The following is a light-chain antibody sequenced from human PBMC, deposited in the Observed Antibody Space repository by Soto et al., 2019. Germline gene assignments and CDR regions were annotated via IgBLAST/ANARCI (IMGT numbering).Light chain of an antibody. CDR1: QTVSSY. J-gene: IGKJ3*01. CDR3: QQSYSIPFT. Sequence: DLQMTQSPSSLSASVGDRVTITCRASQTVSSYLNWYQQKPGRAPKLLIFAASTLQSGVPERVSGSGSGTEFTLVISSLQAEDSAVYYCQQSYSIPFTFGPGTKVEVK. V-gene: IGKV1-39*01. CDR2: AAS.